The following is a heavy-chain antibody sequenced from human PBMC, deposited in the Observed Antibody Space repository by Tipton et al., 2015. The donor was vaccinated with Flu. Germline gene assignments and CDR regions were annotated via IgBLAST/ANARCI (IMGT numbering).Heavy chain of an antibody. CDR3: ATTTYYYGSGSHDY. D-gene: IGHD3-10*01. V-gene: IGHV4-38-2*02. CDR1: GDSIRSPYY. J-gene: IGHJ4*02. CDR2: IFHTGNT. Sequence: LRLSCSISGDSIRSPYYWGWIRQPPGKGLEWIGNIFHTGNTFFNPSLKSRVTISVDRSKNQFSLKLTSVTAADTAVYYCATTTYYYGSGSHDYWGQGTLVTVSS.